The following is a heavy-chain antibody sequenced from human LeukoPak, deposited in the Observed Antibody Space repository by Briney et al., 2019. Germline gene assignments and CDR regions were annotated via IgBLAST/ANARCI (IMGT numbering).Heavy chain of an antibody. CDR3: ARADRSGYGDAFDI. J-gene: IGHJ3*02. V-gene: IGHV4-4*09. CDR2: LYTRGST. CDR1: GGYISSYY. D-gene: IGHD3-22*01. Sequence: PSETLSLTCTVSGGYISSYYWRWIRRPPGRGVEGIGYLYTRGSTNYHPSLKSRVTISVDTSKNQFSLKLSSVTGADKAVYYCARADRSGYGDAFDIWGQGTMVTVSS.